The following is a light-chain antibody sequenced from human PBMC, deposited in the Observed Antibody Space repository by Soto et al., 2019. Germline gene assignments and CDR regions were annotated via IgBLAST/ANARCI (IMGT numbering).Light chain of an antibody. J-gene: IGKJ1*01. V-gene: IGKV3-15*01. CDR1: QSVSSN. CDR3: QQYKSWPQT. CDR2: ATS. Sequence: EVLMTQSPAALSVSPGERATLPCRASQSVSSNLAWYQQKPGQAPRLLIYATSTRASGIPARFSGRGSGTEFTLTISSLQSEDFAVYYCQQYKSWPQTFGQGTKVEIK.